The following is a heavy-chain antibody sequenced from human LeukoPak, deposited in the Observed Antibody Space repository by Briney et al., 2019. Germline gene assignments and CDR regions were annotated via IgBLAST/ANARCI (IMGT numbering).Heavy chain of an antibody. D-gene: IGHD4-23*01. J-gene: IGHJ3*02. Sequence: SETLSLTCTVSGGSISSSSYYWGWIRQPPGKGLEWIGSIYYSGSTYYNPSLKSRVTISVDTSKNQFSLKLSSVTAADTAVYYCARVEGATVVTSDAFDIWGQGTMVTVSS. CDR1: GGSISSSSYY. V-gene: IGHV4-39*01. CDR3: ARVEGATVVTSDAFDI. CDR2: IYYSGST.